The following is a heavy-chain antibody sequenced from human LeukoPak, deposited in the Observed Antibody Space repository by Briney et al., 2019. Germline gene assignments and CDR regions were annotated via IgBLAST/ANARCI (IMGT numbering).Heavy chain of an antibody. CDR1: GFTFSSYP. J-gene: IGHJ4*02. D-gene: IGHD1-26*01. CDR3: ARVLGAGYGATNLDY. V-gene: IGHV3-30-3*01. CDR2: VSYDESKK. Sequence: GGSLRLSRAASGFTFSSYPMYWVRQAPGKGLEWVAVVSYDESKKYYADSVKGRFTISRDNSMHTLYLQMNSLRPEDTAVYYCARVLGAGYGATNLDYWGQGTLVTVSS.